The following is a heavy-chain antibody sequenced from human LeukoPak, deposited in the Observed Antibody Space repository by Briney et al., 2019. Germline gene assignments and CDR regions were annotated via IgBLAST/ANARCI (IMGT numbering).Heavy chain of an antibody. J-gene: IGHJ6*03. V-gene: IGHV4-59*02. D-gene: IGHD4-17*01. CDR1: GGSVSSYY. CDR2: MYYTGSS. CDR3: AGQTTVTYYYYYMDV. Sequence: KPSETLSLTCTVSGGSVSSYYWSWIRQPPGKGLEWIGYMYYTGSSNYNPSLNSRVTISLDTSKNQFSLKLSSMTAADTAVYYCAGQTTVTYYYYYMDVWGKGTTVTVSS.